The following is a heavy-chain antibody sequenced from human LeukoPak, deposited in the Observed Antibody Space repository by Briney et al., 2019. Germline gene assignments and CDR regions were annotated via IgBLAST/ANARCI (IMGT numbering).Heavy chain of an antibody. V-gene: IGHV3-30-3*01. CDR2: ISYDGSNK. CDR1: GFTFSGSA. J-gene: IGHJ4*02. Sequence: GGSLRLSCAASGFTFSGSAIHWVRQAPGKGLEWVAVISYDGSNKYYADSVKGRFTISRDNSKNTLYLQMNSLRAEDTAVYYCASPIVVVPAANDGFDYWGQGTLVTVSS. D-gene: IGHD2-2*01. CDR3: ASPIVVVPAANDGFDY.